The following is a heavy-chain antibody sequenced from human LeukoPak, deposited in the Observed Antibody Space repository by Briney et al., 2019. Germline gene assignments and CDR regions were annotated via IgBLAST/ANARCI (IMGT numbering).Heavy chain of an antibody. CDR1: GGTFSSYA. CDR3: AGGNYGSGSYYNYYYYGMDV. CDR2: IIPIFGTA. Sequence: SVKVSCKASGGTFSSYAISWVRQAPGQGLEWMGGIIPIFGTANYAQKFQGRVTITADESTSTAYMGLSSLRSEDTAVYYCAGGNYGSGSYYNYYYYGMDVWGKGTTVTVSS. V-gene: IGHV1-69*13. J-gene: IGHJ6*04. D-gene: IGHD3-10*01.